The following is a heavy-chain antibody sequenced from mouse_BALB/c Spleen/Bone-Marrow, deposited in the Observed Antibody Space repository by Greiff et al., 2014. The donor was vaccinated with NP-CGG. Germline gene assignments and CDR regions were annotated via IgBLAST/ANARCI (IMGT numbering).Heavy chain of an antibody. CDR2: IYPGNSDT. Sequence: VQLKESGTVLARPGASVKMSCKASGYSFTSYWMHWVKQRPGQGLEWIGAIYPGNSDTSYNQKFKGKAKLTADTSASTAYMELSGVTNENSAVNCGTKECYCGFECWGQGITLTVPS. V-gene: IGHV1-5*01. CDR1: GYSFTSYW. D-gene: IGHD1-1*01. J-gene: IGHJ2*01. CDR3: TKECYCGFEC.